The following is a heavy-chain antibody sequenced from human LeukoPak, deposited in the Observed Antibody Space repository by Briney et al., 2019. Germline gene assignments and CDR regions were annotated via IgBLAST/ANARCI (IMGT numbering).Heavy chain of an antibody. D-gene: IGHD5-12*01. V-gene: IGHV4-59*08. CDR3: ARRRGRGYDLPSKYYFDY. CDR2: IYYSGST. J-gene: IGHJ4*02. CDR1: GGSVRSYY. Sequence: SETLSLTCTVSGGSVRSYYWSWIRQPPGKGLEWIGYIYYSGSTNYNPSLKSRVTISIDTSRNQFSLKLSSVTAADTAVYYCARRRGRGYDLPSKYYFDYWGQGTLVTVSS.